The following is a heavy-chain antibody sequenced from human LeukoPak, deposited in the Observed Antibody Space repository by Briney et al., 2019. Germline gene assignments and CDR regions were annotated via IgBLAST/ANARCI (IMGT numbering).Heavy chain of an antibody. CDR3: ARAPGYCSGGSCHDAFDM. CDR1: YSISSGYY. Sequence: PSETLSLTCTGYSISSGYYWGWIRQPPGKGLEWIGSIYHSGSTYYNPSLRSRVAISVDTSKRHFSLKLSSVTAADSAVYYCARAPGYCSGGSCHDAFDMWGQGTMVTVSS. J-gene: IGHJ3*02. D-gene: IGHD2-15*01. V-gene: IGHV4-38-2*02. CDR2: IYHSGST.